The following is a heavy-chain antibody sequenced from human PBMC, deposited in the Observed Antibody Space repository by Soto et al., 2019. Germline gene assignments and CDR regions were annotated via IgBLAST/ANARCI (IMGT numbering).Heavy chain of an antibody. CDR1: GFTCSSYY. V-gene: IGHV3-13*01. Sequence: EVQLVDSGGGLVQPGGCLRPSCAASGFTCSSYYMHWVRQATGKGLALVSAIGTDGDTSYSGSVKVRCTISRENAKNSSFLQMNSLRSVDTAVYYCARAGRYSSGWYYYYGIDVWGQGSTVTVSS. CDR2: IGTDGDT. CDR3: ARAGRYSSGWYYYYGIDV. J-gene: IGHJ6*02. D-gene: IGHD6-19*01.